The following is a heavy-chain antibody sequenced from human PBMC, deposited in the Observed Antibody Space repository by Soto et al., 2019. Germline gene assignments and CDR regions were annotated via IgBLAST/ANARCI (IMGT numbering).Heavy chain of an antibody. J-gene: IGHJ4*02. CDR1: GFTFSSYA. V-gene: IGHV3-30*04. CDR3: ARVGFDY. CDR2: ISYDGRNK. Sequence: QVQLVESGGGVVQPGRSLRLSCAASGFTFSSYAMHWVRQAPGKGLEWVAVISYDGRNKYYADSVKGRFTISRDNSKNTLYLQMNRLRAEDTAGYYCARVGFDYWGQGTLVTVSS. D-gene: IGHD1-26*01.